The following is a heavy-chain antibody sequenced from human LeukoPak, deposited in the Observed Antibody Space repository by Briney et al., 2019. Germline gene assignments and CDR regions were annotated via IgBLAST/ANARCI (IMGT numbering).Heavy chain of an antibody. V-gene: IGHV1-18*01. CDR1: GYTFTSYG. Sequence: ASVTVSCKASGYTFTSYGISWVRQAPGQGLEWMGWISAYNGNTNYAQKLQGRVTMTTDTSTSTAYMELRSLRSDDTAVYYCARGIAAARRPYYFDYWGQGTLVTVSS. D-gene: IGHD6-13*01. CDR2: ISAYNGNT. CDR3: ARGIAAARRPYYFDY. J-gene: IGHJ4*02.